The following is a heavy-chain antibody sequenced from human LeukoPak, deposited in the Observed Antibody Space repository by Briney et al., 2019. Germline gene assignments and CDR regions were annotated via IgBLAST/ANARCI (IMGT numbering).Heavy chain of an antibody. J-gene: IGHJ4*02. CDR1: GFTFSSYG. V-gene: IGHV3-48*01. Sequence: GGSLRLSCAASGFTFSSYGMIWVRQAPGRGLEWISYISSSSNTIYYADSVKGRFTISRDNAKNSLYLQVSSLRAEDTAVYYCARDPGLMRAAACGDYWGQGTLVIVSS. D-gene: IGHD6-13*01. CDR3: ARDPGLMRAAACGDY. CDR2: ISSSSNTI.